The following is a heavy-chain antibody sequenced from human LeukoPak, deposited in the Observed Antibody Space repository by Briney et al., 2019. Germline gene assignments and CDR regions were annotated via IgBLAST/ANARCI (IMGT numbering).Heavy chain of an antibody. Sequence: SETLSLTCAVYGGSFSGYYWTWIRQPPGKGLEWIGAINHSGSTNYNPSLKSRVTISVDTSKNQFSLKLSSVTAADTAVYYCARRVVELNIYNYWGQGTLVTVSS. CDR3: ARRVVELNIYNY. V-gene: IGHV4-34*01. D-gene: IGHD3-3*01. CDR2: INHSGST. J-gene: IGHJ4*02. CDR1: GGSFSGYY.